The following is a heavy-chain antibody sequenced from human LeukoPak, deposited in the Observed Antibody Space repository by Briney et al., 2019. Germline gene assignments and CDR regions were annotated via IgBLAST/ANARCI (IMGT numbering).Heavy chain of an antibody. Sequence: ASVKVSCKASGYTFTSYGIGWVRQAPGQGLEWMGWISAYNGNTNYAQKLQGRVTMTTDTSTSTAYMELRSLRSDDTAVYYCARARSNWNYVYGMDVWGQGTTVTVSS. D-gene: IGHD1-7*01. J-gene: IGHJ6*02. CDR3: ARARSNWNYVYGMDV. V-gene: IGHV1-18*01. CDR1: GYTFTSYG. CDR2: ISAYNGNT.